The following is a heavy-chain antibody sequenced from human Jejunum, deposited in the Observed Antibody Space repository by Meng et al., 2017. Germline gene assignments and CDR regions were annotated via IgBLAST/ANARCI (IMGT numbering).Heavy chain of an antibody. CDR1: GFTLSNYA. J-gene: IGHJ5*02. Sequence: ELQLLELGGVLVQPGVSLILSCAALGFTLSNYAMAWVRQAPGEGLEWVSAFSASLGRTYYSDSVKGRFTISRDNSKNTQYLQMNSLRGDDTAIYYCAKYGGGPYNGFTTWGRGTLVTVSS. CDR3: AKYGGGPYNGFTT. D-gene: IGHD3-10*01. CDR2: FSASLGRT. V-gene: IGHV3-23*01.